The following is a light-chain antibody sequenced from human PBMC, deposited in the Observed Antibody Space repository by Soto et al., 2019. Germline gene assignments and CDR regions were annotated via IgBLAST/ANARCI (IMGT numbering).Light chain of an antibody. CDR2: GAS. CDR3: QQYNNWPLT. Sequence: EIVLTQSPGTLSLSPGERATLSCRASQSVSSSYLAWYQQKPGQAPRLLIYGASTRATGIPARFSGSGSGTEFTLTISSLQSEDFAVYYCQQYNNWPLTFGGGTKVAIK. CDR1: QSVSSSY. J-gene: IGKJ4*01. V-gene: IGKV3-15*01.